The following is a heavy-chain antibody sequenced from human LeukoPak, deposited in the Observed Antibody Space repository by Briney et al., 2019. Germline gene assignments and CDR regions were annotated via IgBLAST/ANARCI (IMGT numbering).Heavy chain of an antibody. D-gene: IGHD3-10*01. J-gene: IGHJ6*03. CDR3: ARVPYGSGSYYDYYYYMDV. Sequence: GESLRLSCAASGFTFSSYGMHWVRQAPGKGLEWVAVISYDGSNKYYADSVKGRFTISRDNSKNTLYLQMNSLRAEDTAVYYCARVPYGSGSYYDYYYYMDVWGKGTTVTVSS. CDR2: ISYDGSNK. CDR1: GFTFSSYG. V-gene: IGHV3-30*03.